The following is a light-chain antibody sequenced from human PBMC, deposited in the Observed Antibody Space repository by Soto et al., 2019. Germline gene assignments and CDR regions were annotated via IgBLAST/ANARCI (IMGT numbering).Light chain of an antibody. J-gene: IGKJ4*01. CDR3: QHSYSTPVLT. CDR1: QSISSY. V-gene: IGKV1-39*01. Sequence: DIQMTQSPSSLSASVGDRVTITCRASQSISSYLNWYQQKPGKAPKLLIYAASSLQSGVPSRFSGSGSVTDFTLTISSLQPEDFATYYCQHSYSTPVLTFGGGTKVEIK. CDR2: AAS.